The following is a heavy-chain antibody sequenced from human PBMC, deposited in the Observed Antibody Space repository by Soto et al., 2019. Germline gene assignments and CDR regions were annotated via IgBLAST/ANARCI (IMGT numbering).Heavy chain of an antibody. J-gene: IGHJ5*02. CDR3: ARHPSDFWFDP. V-gene: IGHV4-39*01. Sequence: QLQLQESGPGLVKPSETLSLTCSVSGGSISSSSYFWGWIRQPPGTGLEWIGSIYYSGSTYYNPSLKSRITVAVDTSKNQFSLKLSSVTAADTAVYYCARHPSDFWFDPWGQGTLVTVSS. D-gene: IGHD2-21*02. CDR2: IYYSGST. CDR1: GGSISSSSYF.